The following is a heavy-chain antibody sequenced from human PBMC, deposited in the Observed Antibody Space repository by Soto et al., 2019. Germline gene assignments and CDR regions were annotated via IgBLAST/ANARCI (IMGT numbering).Heavy chain of an antibody. CDR1: GGAMSGRTYS. J-gene: IGHJ2*01. CDR2: IYYHGNT. CDR3: ARHYGFCSGCPFVHSCPATRSTDL. D-gene: IGHD6-19*01. V-gene: IGHV4-39*01. Sequence: SETLSLTGAVDGGAMSGRTYSWGWIRQPPGKSLEWIGTIYYHGNTYSNPSLKSRVTISVDTSNNQLSLRLRSVTAADTAIYYCARHYGFCSGCPFVHSCPATRSTDL.